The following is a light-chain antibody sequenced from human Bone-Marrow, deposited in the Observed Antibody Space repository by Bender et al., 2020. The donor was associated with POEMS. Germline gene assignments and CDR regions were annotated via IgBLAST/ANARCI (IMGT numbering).Light chain of an antibody. CDR1: ALSKQY. CDR2: KDT. CDR3: QSTDSGGIYVV. V-gene: IGLV3-25*03. J-gene: IGLJ3*02. Sequence: SYELTQPPSMSLSPGQTARITCSGDALSKQYAYRYQQKPGQAPVFVMTKDTERPSGIAERFSGASSGTTVTLVISGVQAEDEADYYCQSTDSGGIYVVFGGGTKLTVL.